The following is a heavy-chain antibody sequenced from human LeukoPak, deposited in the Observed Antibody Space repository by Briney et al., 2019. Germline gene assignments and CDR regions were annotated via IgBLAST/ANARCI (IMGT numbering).Heavy chain of an antibody. CDR1: GYTFTSYG. D-gene: IGHD2-2*01. J-gene: IGHJ1*01. CDR3: ARAGDCSSTSCYLYFQH. Sequence: GASVKVSCKASGYTFTSYGISWVRQAPGQGLEWMGWISAYNGNTNYALKFQGRVTMTRDTSISTAYMELSRLRPDDTAVYYCARAGDCSSTSCYLYFQHWGQGTLVTVSS. CDR2: ISAYNGNT. V-gene: IGHV1-18*01.